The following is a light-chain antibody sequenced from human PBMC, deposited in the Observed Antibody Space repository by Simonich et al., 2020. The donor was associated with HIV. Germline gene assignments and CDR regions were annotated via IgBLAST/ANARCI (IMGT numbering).Light chain of an antibody. J-gene: IGLJ2*01. CDR2: EGT. CDR1: SSDFGSYDL. CDR3: SSYISSTTV. Sequence: QSALTQPASVSGSPGQSITISCTGTSSDFGSYDLVSWYQHHPGQGPKLMIYEGTKRPSGVSNRFSGSKSGNTASLTISGLQAEDEADYYCSSYISSTTVFGGGTKLTVL. V-gene: IGLV2-14*02.